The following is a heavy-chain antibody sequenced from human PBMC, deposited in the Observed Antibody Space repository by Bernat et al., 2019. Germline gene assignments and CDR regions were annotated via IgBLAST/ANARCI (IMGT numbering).Heavy chain of an antibody. CDR2: ISSSSSTI. Sequence: EVQLVESGGGLVQPGGSLRLSCAASGFTFSSYSMNWVRQAPGKGLAWVSYISSSSSTIYYADSVKGRFTISRDNAKNSLYLQMNSLRDEDTAVYYCARVVLTVTNPFDYWGQGTLVTVSS. D-gene: IGHD4-17*01. CDR1: GFTFSSYS. CDR3: ARVVLTVTNPFDY. V-gene: IGHV3-48*02. J-gene: IGHJ4*02.